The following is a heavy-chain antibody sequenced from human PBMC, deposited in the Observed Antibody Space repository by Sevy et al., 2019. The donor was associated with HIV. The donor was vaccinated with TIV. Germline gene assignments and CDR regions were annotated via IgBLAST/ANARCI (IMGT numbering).Heavy chain of an antibody. Sequence: SETLSLICTVSGGSVNNYYWTWIRQSPGKGLEWIAYIHDNGRTKYNPSLKIRVSISVDMSKNQFSLKLTSVTAADTAVYYCARIPDISGWPFDIWGQGALVTVSS. V-gene: IGHV4-59*02. D-gene: IGHD6-19*01. CDR1: GGSVNNYY. CDR3: ARIPDISGWPFDI. CDR2: IHDNGRT. J-gene: IGHJ4*02.